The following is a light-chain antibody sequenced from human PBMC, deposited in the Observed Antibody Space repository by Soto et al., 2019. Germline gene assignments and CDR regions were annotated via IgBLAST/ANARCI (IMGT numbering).Light chain of an antibody. V-gene: IGKV3-11*01. CDR1: QSVSTF. CDR2: DAS. CDR3: QQRSSWPLT. Sequence: EIVLTQSPATLSLSPGERATLSCRASQSVSTFLAWYQQKPGQAPRLLIYDASKRVTGIPARFSGSGSGTDLTLTISSLEPEDFAVYYCQQRSSWPLTFGGGIKVDI. J-gene: IGKJ4*01.